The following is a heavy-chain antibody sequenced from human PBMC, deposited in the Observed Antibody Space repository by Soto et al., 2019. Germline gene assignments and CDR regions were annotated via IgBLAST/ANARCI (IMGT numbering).Heavy chain of an antibody. CDR3: ASTSTEYQLLYYFDY. V-gene: IGHV3-21*01. CDR1: GFTFSSYS. CDR2: ISSSSSYI. J-gene: IGHJ4*02. D-gene: IGHD2-2*01. Sequence: LSCAASGFTFSSYSMNWVRQAPGKGLEWVSSISSSSSYIYYAGSVKGRFTISRDNAKNSLYLQMNSLRAEDTAVYYCASTSTEYQLLYYFDYWGQGTLVTVSS.